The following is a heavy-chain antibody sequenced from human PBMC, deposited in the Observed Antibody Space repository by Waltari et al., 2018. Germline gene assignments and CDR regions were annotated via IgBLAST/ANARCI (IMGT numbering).Heavy chain of an antibody. CDR3: ARADVNYYYMDV. CDR1: GGSISSSSYY. V-gene: IGHV4-39*06. J-gene: IGHJ6*03. CDR2: IYYSGST. Sequence: RLQLQESGPGLVKPSETLSLTCTVSGGSISSSSYYWGWIRQPPGKGLEWIGSIYYSGSTYYNPSLKSRVTISVDTSKNQFSLKLSSVTAADTAVYYCARADVNYYYMDVWGKGTTVTISS.